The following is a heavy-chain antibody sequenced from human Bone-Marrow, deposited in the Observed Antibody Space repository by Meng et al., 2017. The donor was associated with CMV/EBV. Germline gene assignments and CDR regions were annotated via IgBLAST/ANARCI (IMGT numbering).Heavy chain of an antibody. Sequence: LSLTCAASGFTFRTYNMKWVRQAPGKGLEWVSSITISSTNIYYADSVKGRFTVSRDNAKNSLYLQMNSLRAEDTAVYYCARVSPSGGYDFWSGYLETVYYYYGMDVWGQGTTVTVSS. CDR3: ARVSPSGGYDFWSGYLETVYYYYGMDV. J-gene: IGHJ6*02. CDR2: ITISSTNI. CDR1: GFTFRTYN. V-gene: IGHV3-21*01. D-gene: IGHD3-3*01.